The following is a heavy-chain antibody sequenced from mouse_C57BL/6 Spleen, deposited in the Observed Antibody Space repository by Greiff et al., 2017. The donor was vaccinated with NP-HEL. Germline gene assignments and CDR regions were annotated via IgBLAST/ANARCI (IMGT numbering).Heavy chain of an antibody. CDR3: ARCLYDGYYLYYFDY. Sequence: VKLMESGAELMKPGASVKLSCKATGYTFTGYWIEWVKQRPGHGLEWIGEILPGSGSTNYNEKFKGKATFTADTSSNTAYMQLSSLTTEDSAIYYCARCLYDGYYLYYFDYWGQGTTLTVSS. D-gene: IGHD2-3*01. CDR2: ILPGSGST. J-gene: IGHJ2*01. V-gene: IGHV1-9*01. CDR1: GYTFTGYW.